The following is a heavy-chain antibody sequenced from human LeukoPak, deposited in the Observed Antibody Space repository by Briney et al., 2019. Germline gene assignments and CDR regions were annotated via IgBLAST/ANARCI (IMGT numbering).Heavy chain of an antibody. V-gene: IGHV1-24*01. CDR2: FDPEDGET. CDR1: GYTLTELS. J-gene: IGHJ4*02. Sequence: GASVKVSCKVSGYTLTELSMHWVRQAPGKGLEWMGGFDPEDGETIYAQKFQGRVTMTEDTSTDTAYMELSSLRSEDTAVYYCATKVLNDNLTGYSSDYWGQGTLVTVSS. D-gene: IGHD3-9*01. CDR3: ATKVLNDNLTGYSSDY.